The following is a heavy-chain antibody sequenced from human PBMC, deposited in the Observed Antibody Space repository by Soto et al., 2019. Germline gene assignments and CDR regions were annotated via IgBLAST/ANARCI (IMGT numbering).Heavy chain of an antibody. CDR3: AKYNYGSGSYYYYYYGMDV. Sequence: GGSLRLSCAASGFTFSSYAMSWVRQAPGKGLEWVSAISGSGGSTYYADSVKGRFTISRDNSKNTLYLQMNSLRAEDTAVYFCAKYNYGSGSYYYYYYGMDVWGQGTTVTVSS. J-gene: IGHJ6*02. V-gene: IGHV3-23*01. D-gene: IGHD3-10*01. CDR2: ISGSGGST. CDR1: GFTFSSYA.